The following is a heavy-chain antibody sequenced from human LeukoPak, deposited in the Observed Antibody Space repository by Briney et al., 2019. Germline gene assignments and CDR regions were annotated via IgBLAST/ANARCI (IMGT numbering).Heavy chain of an antibody. D-gene: IGHD2-15*01. CDR3: ARQISDYYYYYMDV. CDR1: GGSISSSNYY. V-gene: IGHV4-39*01. J-gene: IGHJ6*03. Sequence: PSETLSLTCTVSGGSISSSNYYWGWLRQPPGTGLEWIGTIYYSGTTYYNPSLESRVTIFEDTSKNQFSLMLTSVTAADTAVYYCARQISDYYYYYMDVGGKGTTVTVSS. CDR2: IYYSGTT.